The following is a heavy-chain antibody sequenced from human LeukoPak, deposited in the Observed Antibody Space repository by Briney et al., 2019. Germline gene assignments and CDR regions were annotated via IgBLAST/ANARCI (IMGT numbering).Heavy chain of an antibody. Sequence: SETLSLTCAVYGGSFSGYYWSWIGQPPGKGLEWIGEINHSGSTNYNPSLKSRVTISVDTSKNQFSLKLSSVTAADTAVYYCASTSPYWYFDLWGRGTLVTVSS. V-gene: IGHV4-34*01. D-gene: IGHD2/OR15-2a*01. CDR1: GGSFSGYY. CDR3: ASTSPYWYFDL. J-gene: IGHJ2*01. CDR2: INHSGST.